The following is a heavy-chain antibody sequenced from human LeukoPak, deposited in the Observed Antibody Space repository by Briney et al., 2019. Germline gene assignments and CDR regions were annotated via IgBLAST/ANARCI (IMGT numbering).Heavy chain of an antibody. Sequence: PSETLSLTCTVSGGSISSYYWSWIRQPPGKGLAWIGYIYYSGSTNYNPSLKSRVATSVDTSKNQFSLKLSSVTAADTAVYYCARRASSWQLLPRAFDIWGQGTMVTVSS. CDR3: ARRASSWQLLPRAFDI. D-gene: IGHD6-13*01. V-gene: IGHV4-59*01. CDR1: GGSISSYY. J-gene: IGHJ3*02. CDR2: IYYSGST.